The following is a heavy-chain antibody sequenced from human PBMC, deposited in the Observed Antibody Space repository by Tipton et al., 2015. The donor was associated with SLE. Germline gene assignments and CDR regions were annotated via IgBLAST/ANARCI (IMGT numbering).Heavy chain of an antibody. Sequence: SLRLSCAASGFTFSSYAMHWVRQAPGKGLEWVAVISYDGSNKYYADSVKGRFTISRDNSKNTLYLQMNSLRAEDTAVYYCARGAYSSGWYVGAYLYYFDYWGQGTLVTVSS. CDR2: ISYDGSNK. V-gene: IGHV3-30-3*01. D-gene: IGHD6-19*01. CDR1: GFTFSSYA. CDR3: ARGAYSSGWYVGAYLYYFDY. J-gene: IGHJ4*02.